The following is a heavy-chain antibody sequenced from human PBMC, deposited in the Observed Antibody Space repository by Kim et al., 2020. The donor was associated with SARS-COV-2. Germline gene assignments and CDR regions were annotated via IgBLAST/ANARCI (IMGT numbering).Heavy chain of an antibody. D-gene: IGHD1-7*01. J-gene: IGHJ4*02. CDR1: GFTVSSNY. CDR2: IYSGGST. V-gene: IGHV3-53*01. CDR3: ARSLDWNYGFAAY. Sequence: GGSLRLSCAASGFTVSSNYMSWVRQAPGKGLEWVSVIYSGGSTYYADSVKGRFTISRDNSKNTLYLQMNSLRAEDTAVYYCARSLDWNYGFAAYWGQGTLVTVSS.